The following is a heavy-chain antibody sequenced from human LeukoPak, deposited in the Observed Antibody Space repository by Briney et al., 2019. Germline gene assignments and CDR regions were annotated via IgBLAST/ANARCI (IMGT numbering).Heavy chain of an antibody. CDR1: GFTFSSYA. CDR3: AKGRGYYDSSGFHS. D-gene: IGHD3-22*01. CDR2: ISGSGGST. Sequence: GGSLRLSCAASGFTFSSYAMSWVRQAPGKGLEWVSAISGSGGSTYYADSVKGRFTISRDNSKNTLYPQMNSLRAEDTAVYYCAKGRGYYDSSGFHSWGQGTLVTVSS. J-gene: IGHJ5*01. V-gene: IGHV3-23*01.